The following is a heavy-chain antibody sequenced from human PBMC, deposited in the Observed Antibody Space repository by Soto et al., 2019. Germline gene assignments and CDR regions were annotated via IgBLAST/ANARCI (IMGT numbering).Heavy chain of an antibody. J-gene: IGHJ4*02. CDR2: IKQDGSET. Sequence: ELQLVESGGGLVQPGGSLRLSCVVSGFSFSNYWMSWVRQAPGKGLEWVANIKQDGSETYYVDSVKGRFTNSRDNAENSLYLQMTSLRGDDTAVYYCARGWATTAGTGDNWGQGTLVIVSS. D-gene: IGHD6-19*01. V-gene: IGHV3-7*01. CDR3: ARGWATTAGTGDN. CDR1: GFSFSNYW.